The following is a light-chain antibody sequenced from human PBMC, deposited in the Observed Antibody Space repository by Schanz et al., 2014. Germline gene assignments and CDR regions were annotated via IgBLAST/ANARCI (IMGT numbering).Light chain of an antibody. V-gene: IGKV3-20*01. CDR3: QQYGTPPRT. CDR2: GAS. Sequence: EIVLTQSPDTLSLSPGERATLSCRASQSVGSRSLAWYQQKPGQPPRLLIYGASNRAAGIPDRFSGSGSGTDFTLTITRLETEDFAVYYCQQYGTPPRTFGQGTKVEIK. J-gene: IGKJ1*01. CDR1: QSVGSRS.